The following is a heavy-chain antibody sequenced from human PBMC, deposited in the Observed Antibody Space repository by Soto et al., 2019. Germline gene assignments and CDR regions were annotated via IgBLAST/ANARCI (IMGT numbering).Heavy chain of an antibody. V-gene: IGHV3-53*01. D-gene: IGHD3-3*02. CDR3: ARERSGSITEY. CDR1: GFSVSNNR. Sequence: EVQLVESGGGLIQPGGSLRLSCAASGFSVSNNRMSWVRQAPGKGLEWVSVIYTSGSTSYADSVRGRFTISRDNSKNTLYVQMNSLRAEDTAVYYCARERSGSITEYWGQGTLGTVSS. J-gene: IGHJ4*02. CDR2: IYTSGST.